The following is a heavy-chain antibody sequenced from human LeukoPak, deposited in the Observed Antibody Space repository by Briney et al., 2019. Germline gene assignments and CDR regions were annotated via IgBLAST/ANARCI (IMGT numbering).Heavy chain of an antibody. Sequence: GGSLRLSCAASAYTFSTYWMHWVRQASGKGLVWVSRINSDGSSTRYADSVKGRFTISRDNTKNTLYLQMNSLRAEDTAVYYCVREDSVNFPDAFDIWGQGTMVTVSS. CDR1: AYTFSTYW. D-gene: IGHD5/OR15-5a*01. V-gene: IGHV3-74*01. J-gene: IGHJ3*02. CDR2: INSDGSST. CDR3: VREDSVNFPDAFDI.